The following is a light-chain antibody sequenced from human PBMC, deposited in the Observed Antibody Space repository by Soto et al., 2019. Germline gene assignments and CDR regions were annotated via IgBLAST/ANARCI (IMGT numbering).Light chain of an antibody. CDR1: QSVISN. J-gene: IGKJ1*01. Sequence: DIVMTQSPATLSVSPVERATLSCRASQSVISNLAWYQQKPGQAPRLLIYGALKRATGIPARFSGRASGTELNLRIRSMQFEDVAVYYCQKYNNWPRGTFGQGTKVDI. CDR3: QKYNNWPRGT. V-gene: IGKV3-15*01. CDR2: GAL.